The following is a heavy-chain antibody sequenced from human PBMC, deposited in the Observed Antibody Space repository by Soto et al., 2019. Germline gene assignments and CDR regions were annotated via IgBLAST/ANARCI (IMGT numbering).Heavy chain of an antibody. CDR2: ISGSGGST. D-gene: IGHD2-21*01. CDR3: AKASGLFSELLGAPDY. J-gene: IGHJ4*02. CDR1: GFTFSSYA. Sequence: PGGSLRLSCAASGFTFSSYAMSWVRQAPGKGLEWVSAISGSGGSTYYADSVKGRFTISRDNSKNTLYLQMNSLRAEDTAVYYCAKASGLFSELLGAPDYWGQGTLVTVSS. V-gene: IGHV3-23*01.